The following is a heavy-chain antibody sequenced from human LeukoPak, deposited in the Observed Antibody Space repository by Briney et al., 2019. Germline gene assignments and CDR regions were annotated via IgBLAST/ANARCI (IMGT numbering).Heavy chain of an antibody. CDR2: ISYDGSNK. CDR1: GFTFSSYG. CDR3: AKDSGFLDAFDI. V-gene: IGHV3-30*18. J-gene: IGHJ3*02. D-gene: IGHD3-10*01. Sequence: GGSLRLSCAASGFTFSSYGMHWVRQAPGKGLEWVAVISYDGSNKYYADSVKGRFTISRDNSKNTLYLQMNSLRAEDTAVYYCAKDSGFLDAFDIWGQGTMVTVPS.